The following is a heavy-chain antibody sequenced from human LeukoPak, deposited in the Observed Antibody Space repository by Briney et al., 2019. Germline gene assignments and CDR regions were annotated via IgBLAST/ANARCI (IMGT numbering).Heavy chain of an antibody. V-gene: IGHV4-39*07. CDR3: ARKERRYNSAWSFFDY. CDR1: GGSISSSNYY. CDR2: IYYSGST. D-gene: IGHD6-13*01. J-gene: IGHJ4*02. Sequence: SETLSLTCTVSGGSISSSNYYWDWIRQPPGKGLEWIGSIYYSGSTYYNPSLNSRVTLSLDTSKNQFSLKLTSVTAADTAVYYCARKERRYNSAWSFFDYWGQGTPVTVSS.